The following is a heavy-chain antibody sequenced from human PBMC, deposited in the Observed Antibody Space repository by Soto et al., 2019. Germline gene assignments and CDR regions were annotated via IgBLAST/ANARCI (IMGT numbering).Heavy chain of an antibody. J-gene: IGHJ4*02. CDR3: ATRNSDVLRFLEWSYFDY. CDR2: IYYSGST. Sequence: PSDTLSLTCTVSGGSISSSSYYWGWIRQPPGKGLEWIGSIYYSGSTYYNPSLKSRVTISVDTSKNQFSLKLSSVTAADTAVYYCATRNSDVLRFLEWSYFDYWGQGTLVT. V-gene: IGHV4-39*01. CDR1: GGSISSSSYY. D-gene: IGHD3-3*01.